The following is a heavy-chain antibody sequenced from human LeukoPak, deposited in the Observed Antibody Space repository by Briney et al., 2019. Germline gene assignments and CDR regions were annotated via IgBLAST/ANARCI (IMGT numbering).Heavy chain of an antibody. CDR1: GGTISSYY. V-gene: IGHV4-59*01. CDR3: AKSSYFQH. J-gene: IGHJ1*01. Sequence: SETLSLTCTVSGGTISSYYWSWIRQPPGKGLEWIGYIYYSGSTNYNPSLKSRVTISVDTSKNQFSLKLSSVTAADTAVYYCAKSSYFQHWGQGTLVTVSS. CDR2: IYYSGST. D-gene: IGHD3-10*01.